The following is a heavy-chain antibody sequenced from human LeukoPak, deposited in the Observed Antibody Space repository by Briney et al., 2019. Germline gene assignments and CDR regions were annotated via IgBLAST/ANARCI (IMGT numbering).Heavy chain of an antibody. D-gene: IGHD5-12*01. CDR1: GFTFSSYA. CDR2: ISGSGGST. CDR3: ARKSADIAAGD. V-gene: IGHV3-23*01. J-gene: IGHJ4*02. Sequence: GGSLRLSCAASGFTFSSYAMSWVRQAPGKGLEWVSAISGSGGSTYYADSVKGRFTISRDNAENSLYLQMDSLRAEDTAVYYCARKSADIAAGDWGQGTLVTVSS.